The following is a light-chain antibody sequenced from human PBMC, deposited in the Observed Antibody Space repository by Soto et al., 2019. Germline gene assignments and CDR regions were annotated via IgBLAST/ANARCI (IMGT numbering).Light chain of an antibody. CDR1: QDINKN. CDR2: GAS. CDR3: QQYNPYSPWT. Sequence: DIQMTQSPSSLSASVGDRVTITCQASQDINKNLIWYQQKPGKAPKLLIYGASTLQNGVPSRFSGSGSGTDFTLTISSLQPDDFATYYCQQYNPYSPWTFGQGTKVDIK. J-gene: IGKJ1*01. V-gene: IGKV1-16*01.